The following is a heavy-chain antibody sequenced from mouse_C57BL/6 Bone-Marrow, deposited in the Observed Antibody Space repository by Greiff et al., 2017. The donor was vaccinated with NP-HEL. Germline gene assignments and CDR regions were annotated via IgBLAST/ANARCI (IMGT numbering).Heavy chain of an antibody. Sequence: QVQLQQSGAELVRPGASVTLSCKASGYTFTDYEMHWVKQTPVHGLEWIGAIDPETGGTAYNQKFKGKAILTADKSSSTAYMELRSLTSEDSAVYCWTRGVYGSSYNWYFDVWGTGTTVTVSS. D-gene: IGHD1-1*01. V-gene: IGHV1-15*01. J-gene: IGHJ1*03. CDR2: IDPETGGT. CDR1: GYTFTDYE. CDR3: TRGVYGSSYNWYFDV.